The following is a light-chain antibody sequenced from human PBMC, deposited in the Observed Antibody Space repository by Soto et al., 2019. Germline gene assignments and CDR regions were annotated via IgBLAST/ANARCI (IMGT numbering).Light chain of an antibody. CDR3: QQHSNWPPIT. CDR2: DAS. Sequence: EIVLTQSPGTLSLSPGQTATLSCRANYDFIDTYVAWYQQKPGQAPRLLIYDASDRATGIPGRFSGSGSGTDFTLTISSLEPEDFAVYYCQQHSNWPPITFGQGTRLEI. V-gene: IGKV3-11*01. J-gene: IGKJ5*01. CDR1: YDFIDTY.